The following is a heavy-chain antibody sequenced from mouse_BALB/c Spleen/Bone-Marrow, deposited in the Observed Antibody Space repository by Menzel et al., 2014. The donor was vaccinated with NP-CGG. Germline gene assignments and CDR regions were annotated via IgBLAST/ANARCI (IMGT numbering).Heavy chain of an antibody. CDR2: ISNGGGST. Sequence: EAHLVESGGGSVQPGGSLKLSCATSGFTFSDYYMYWVRQTPEKRLEWVAYISNGGGSTYYPDTVKGRFTISRDNAKNTLYLQMSRLESEDTAMYYCARRGWYYAMDFWGQRASVNVSS. V-gene: IGHV5-12*02. D-gene: IGHD2-3*01. CDR1: GFTFSDYY. J-gene: IGHJ4*01. CDR3: ARRGWYYAMDF.